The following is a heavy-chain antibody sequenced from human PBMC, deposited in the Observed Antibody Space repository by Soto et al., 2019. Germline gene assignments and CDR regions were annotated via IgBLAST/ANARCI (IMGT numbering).Heavy chain of an antibody. CDR2: LGWDSDTI. D-gene: IGHD6-19*01. Sequence: EVQLVESGGGLVQPGRSLRLSCAASGFTFDDYAMHWVRQAPGKGLEWVSGLGWDSDTIGYADSVKGRFTISRDTAKNSRYLQMNSLRAEDTDLYYCAKERSGWYYFDYWGQGTLVTVSS. CDR3: AKERSGWYYFDY. J-gene: IGHJ4*02. V-gene: IGHV3-9*01. CDR1: GFTFDDYA.